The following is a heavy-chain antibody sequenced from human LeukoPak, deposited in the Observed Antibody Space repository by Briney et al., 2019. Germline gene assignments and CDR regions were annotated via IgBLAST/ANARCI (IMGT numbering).Heavy chain of an antibody. J-gene: IGHJ4*02. CDR2: IYYSGST. V-gene: IGHV4-59*01. CDR1: GGSISSYY. D-gene: IGHD2-21*01. CDR3: ARRDPYSACDY. Sequence: KPSETLSLTCTVSGGSISSYYWSWIRQPPGKGLERIGYIYYSGSTNYNPSLKSRVTISVDTSKNQFSLKLSSVTAADTAVYYCARRDPYSACDYWGQGTLVTVSS.